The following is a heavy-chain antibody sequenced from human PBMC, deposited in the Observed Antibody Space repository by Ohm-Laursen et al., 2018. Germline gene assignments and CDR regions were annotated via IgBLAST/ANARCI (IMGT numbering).Heavy chain of an antibody. CDR3: ASYYGGYDP. CDR2: IDRGGNG. J-gene: IGHJ5*02. D-gene: IGHD4-23*01. CDR1: GFTFSDYY. Sequence: GSLRLSCATSGFTFSDYYMNWVRQAPGKGLEWVSEIDRGGNGYYAESVKGRFTISRDNSKNTLYLQMNNLRAEDSAVYYCASYYGGYDPWGQGTLVTVSS. V-gene: IGHV3-53*01.